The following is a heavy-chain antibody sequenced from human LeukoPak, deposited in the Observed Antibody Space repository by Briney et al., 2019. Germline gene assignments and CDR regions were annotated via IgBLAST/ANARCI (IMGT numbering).Heavy chain of an antibody. CDR1: GFTFSSYD. CDR3: ARAEYFDL. V-gene: IGHV3-13*04. J-gene: IGHJ2*01. Sequence: GGSLRLSCAASGFTFSSYDMHWVRQAPGKGLEWVSAIGSAGDTYYPGSVKGRFTISRENAKNSLYPQLNSLRDGDTAVYYCARAEYFDLWGRGTLVTVSS. CDR2: IGSAGDT.